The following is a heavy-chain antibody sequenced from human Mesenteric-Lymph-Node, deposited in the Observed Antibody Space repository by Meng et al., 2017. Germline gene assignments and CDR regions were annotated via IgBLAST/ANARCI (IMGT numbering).Heavy chain of an antibody. CDR1: GFTFSSYG. J-gene: IGHJ3*02. D-gene: IGHD2-15*01. CDR2: ISYDGSNK. Sequence: GGSLRLSCAASGFTFSSYGMHWVRQAPGKGLEWVAVISYDGSNKYYADSVKGRFTISRDNSKNTLYLQMNSLRAEDTAVYYCARGRESGYCSGGSCYSRDDAFDIWGQGTMVTVSS. CDR3: ARGRESGYCSGGSCYSRDDAFDI. V-gene: IGHV3-30*06.